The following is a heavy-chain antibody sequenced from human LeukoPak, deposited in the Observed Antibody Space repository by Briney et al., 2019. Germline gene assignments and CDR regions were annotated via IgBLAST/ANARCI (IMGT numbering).Heavy chain of an antibody. CDR1: GYTFTNYD. J-gene: IGHJ6*03. CDR3: ARGSHSMVRGVITQVFYYMDV. CDR2: MNLNSGNT. D-gene: IGHD3-10*01. Sequence: ASLKVSCKASGYTFTNYDINWVRHAPGQGLERMGWMNLNSGNTGYAQKFQGRVTITRNTSISTAYMELSSLRSEDTAVYYCARGSHSMVRGVITQVFYYMDVWGKGTTVTVSS. V-gene: IGHV1-8*01.